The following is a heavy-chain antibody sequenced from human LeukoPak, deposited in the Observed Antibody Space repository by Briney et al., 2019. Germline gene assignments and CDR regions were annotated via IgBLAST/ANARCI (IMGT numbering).Heavy chain of an antibody. CDR3: ARDVGCSSTSCYVDAFDI. D-gene: IGHD2-2*01. CDR2: INPSGGST. CDR1: GYTFTSYY. Sequence: ASVKVSCKASGYTFTSYYMHWVRQAPGQGLEWMGIINPSGGSTSYAQKFQGRVTMTRDTSTSTVYMELSSLRSEDMAVYYCARDVGCSSTSCYVDAFDIWGQGTMVTVSS. V-gene: IGHV1-46*01. J-gene: IGHJ3*02.